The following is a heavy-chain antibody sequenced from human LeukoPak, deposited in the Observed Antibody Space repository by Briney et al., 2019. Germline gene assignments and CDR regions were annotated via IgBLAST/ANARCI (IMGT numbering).Heavy chain of an antibody. CDR3: ASSGYRDY. Sequence: PSETLSLTCTVSGGSISSSSYYWGWIRQPPGKGLEWIGYIYYSGSTNYNPSLKSRVTISVDTSKNQFSLKLSSVTAADTAVYYCASSGYRDYWGQGTLVTVSS. J-gene: IGHJ4*02. CDR1: GGSISSSSYY. CDR2: IYYSGST. V-gene: IGHV4-61*05. D-gene: IGHD3-22*01.